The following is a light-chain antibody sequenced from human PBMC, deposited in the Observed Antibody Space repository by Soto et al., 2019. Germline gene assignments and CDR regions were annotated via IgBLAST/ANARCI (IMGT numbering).Light chain of an antibody. V-gene: IGKV3-15*01. CDR2: GAS. J-gene: IGKJ1*01. CDR3: QQYNNWWT. CDR1: QSINSN. Sequence: TQSPGTLSSSPGERATLSCTASQSINSNLAWYQQRPGQAPRLLIYGASTRATGIPARFSGSGSGTEFTLTISSLQSEDFAVYYCQQYNNWWTFGQGTKVDIK.